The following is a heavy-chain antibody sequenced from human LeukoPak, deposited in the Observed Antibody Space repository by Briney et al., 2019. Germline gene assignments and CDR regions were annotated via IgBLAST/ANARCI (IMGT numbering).Heavy chain of an antibody. J-gene: IGHJ3*02. CDR3: AREYYYGSGKEESDAFDI. D-gene: IGHD3-10*01. Sequence: ASVKVSRKASGYTFTGYYMHWVRQAPGQGLEWMGWINPNSGGTNYAQKFQGWVTMTRDTSISTAYMELSRLRSDDTAVYYCAREYYYGSGKEESDAFDIWGQGTMVTVSS. CDR2: INPNSGGT. CDR1: GYTFTGYY. V-gene: IGHV1-2*04.